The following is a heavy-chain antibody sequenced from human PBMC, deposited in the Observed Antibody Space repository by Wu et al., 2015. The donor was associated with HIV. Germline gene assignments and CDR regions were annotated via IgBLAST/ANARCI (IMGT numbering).Heavy chain of an antibody. J-gene: IGHJ6*02. CDR2: ISAYNGNT. Sequence: QVQLVQSGDEVKKVGASVKVSCKASGYSFTTYGISWVRQAPGQGLEWMGWISAYNGNTKYAQKLQGRVTMTTDTSTSTVYMEVRSLRSDDTAIYYCARRNSSLVGSVYQYYGMGRRGAKGPRSPS. CDR1: GYSFTTYG. CDR3: ARRNSSLVGSVYQYYGMGRR. V-gene: IGHV1-18*01. D-gene: IGHD6-25*01.